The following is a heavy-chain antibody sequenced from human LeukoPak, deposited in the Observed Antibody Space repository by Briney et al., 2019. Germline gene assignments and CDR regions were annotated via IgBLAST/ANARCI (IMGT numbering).Heavy chain of an antibody. D-gene: IGHD3-10*01. CDR1: GFSFTTYW. CDR3: AKLAKYFYGWETYYFFEH. V-gene: IGHV3-7*01. J-gene: IGHJ4*02. Sequence: GGSLRLSCAASGFSFTTYWMSWVRQAPGKGLEWVANINQDGTEKYYVDSVKGRFTISRDNAKNSLYLQMNSLRVEDTAVCYCAKLAKYFYGWETYYFFEHWGQGTPVTASS. CDR2: INQDGTEK.